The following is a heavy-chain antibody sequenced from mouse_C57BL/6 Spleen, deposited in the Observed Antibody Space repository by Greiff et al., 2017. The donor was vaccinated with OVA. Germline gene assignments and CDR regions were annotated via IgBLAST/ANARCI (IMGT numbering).Heavy chain of an antibody. Sequence: QVQLQQSGPGLVAPSQSLSITCTVSGFSLTSYGVHWVRQPPGKGLEWLVVIWSDGSTTYNSALKSRLSISKDNSKSQVFLKMNSLQTDDTAMYYYARPPDGYSYAMDYWGQGTSVTVSS. J-gene: IGHJ4*01. CDR1: GFSLTSYG. CDR3: ARPPDGYSYAMDY. D-gene: IGHD2-3*01. CDR2: IWSDGST. V-gene: IGHV2-6*03.